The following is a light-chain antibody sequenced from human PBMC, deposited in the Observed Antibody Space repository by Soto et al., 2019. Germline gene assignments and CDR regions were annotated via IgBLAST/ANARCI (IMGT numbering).Light chain of an antibody. V-gene: IGKV3-15*01. CDR2: GAS. CDR1: QTIHRW. J-gene: IGKJ5*01. CDR3: QQYNSWSRT. Sequence: EIMMTQSPATLSVSLGERVTLSCRASQTIHRWLAWYQQKPGRAPRLLIYGASTGPSGVPARFSGSGSGTEFTLTISSLQPEDCAAYYCQQYNSWSRTFGQGTRVEIK.